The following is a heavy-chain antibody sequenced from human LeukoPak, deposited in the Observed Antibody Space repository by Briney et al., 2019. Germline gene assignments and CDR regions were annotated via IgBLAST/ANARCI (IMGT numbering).Heavy chain of an antibody. D-gene: IGHD3-10*01. CDR2: ISDSGGRT. Sequence: GSLRLSCGVSGINLSNYGMGWVRQAPGKGLEWVAGISDSGGRTNYADSVKGRFTISRDNPKNTLYLQMNSLRAEDTAVYFCAKRGVVIRVFLVGFHKEAYYFDSWGQGALVTVSS. CDR3: AKRGVVIRVFLVGFHKEAYYFDS. V-gene: IGHV3-23*01. CDR1: GINLSNYG. J-gene: IGHJ4*02.